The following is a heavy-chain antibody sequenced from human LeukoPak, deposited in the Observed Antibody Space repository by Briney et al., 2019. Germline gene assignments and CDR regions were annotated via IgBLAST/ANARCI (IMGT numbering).Heavy chain of an antibody. CDR2: IYYSGNT. V-gene: IGHV4-59*01. CDR1: GGSISSYS. CDR3: ARLCYYGMDV. J-gene: IGHJ6*02. Sequence: SETLSLTCTVSGGSISSYSWSWIRQPPGKGLECIGYIYYSGNTNYNPSLKSRVTISVDTSKNQFSLKLSSVTATDTAVYYCARLCYYGMDVWGQGTTVTVSS.